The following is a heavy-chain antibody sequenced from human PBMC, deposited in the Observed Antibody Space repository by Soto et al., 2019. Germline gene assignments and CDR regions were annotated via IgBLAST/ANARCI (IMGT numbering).Heavy chain of an antibody. CDR2: ISTNGGST. Sequence: GGSLRLSCSASGFTFSIYAMHWVRQAPGKGLEYVSSISTNGGSTHYADSVKGRFTISRDNSKNTQYLQMSSLRADDTAVYYCVKGEYYYDSSGYYPFDYWGQGTRVT. J-gene: IGHJ4*02. CDR1: GFTFSIYA. V-gene: IGHV3-64D*06. CDR3: VKGEYYYDSSGYYPFDY. D-gene: IGHD3-22*01.